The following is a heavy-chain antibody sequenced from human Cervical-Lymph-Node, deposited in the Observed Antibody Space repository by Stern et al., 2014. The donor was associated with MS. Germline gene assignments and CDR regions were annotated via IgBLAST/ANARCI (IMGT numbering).Heavy chain of an antibody. V-gene: IGHV3-72*01. J-gene: IGHJ4*02. Sequence: EVPLVESGGGLVQPGGSLRLSCAASGFPFSAHYMDWVRQAPAKGLEWVGRIANKPNSFTTQFAASVKGRFTISRDDSKKSLYLQVNSLKTEDTAVYYCARWNDGSDYWGQGTLVTVSS. D-gene: IGHD1-1*01. CDR1: GFPFSAHY. CDR3: ARWNDGSDY. CDR2: IANKPNSFTT.